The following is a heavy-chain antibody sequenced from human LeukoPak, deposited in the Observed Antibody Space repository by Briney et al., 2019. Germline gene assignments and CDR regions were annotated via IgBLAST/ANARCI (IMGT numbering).Heavy chain of an antibody. CDR1: GYSFTNYW. CDR2: IHPGDSDT. Sequence: NRGESLKISCKGSGYSFTNYWIAWVRQMPGKGLEWMGIIHPGDSDTRYSPSFQGHVTISADKSISTAYLYWSSLEASDTALYYCARATNHYNWLDPWGQGTLVIVSS. D-gene: IGHD1-14*01. V-gene: IGHV5-51*01. J-gene: IGHJ5*02. CDR3: ARATNHYNWLDP.